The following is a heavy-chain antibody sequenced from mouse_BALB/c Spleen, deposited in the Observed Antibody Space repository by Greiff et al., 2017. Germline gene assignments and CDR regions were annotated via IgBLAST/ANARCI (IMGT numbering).Heavy chain of an antibody. CDR2: IYPGNVNT. J-gene: IGHJ2*01. D-gene: IGHD2-1*01. CDR1: GYTFTSYY. CDR3: ARNGNYFYYFDY. Sequence: QVQLQQSGPELVKPGASVRISCKASGYTFTSYYIHWVKQRPGQGLEWIGWIYPGNVNTKYNEKFKGKATLTADKSSSTAYMQLSSLTSEDSAVYFCARNGNYFYYFDYWGQGTTLTVSS. V-gene: IGHV1S56*01.